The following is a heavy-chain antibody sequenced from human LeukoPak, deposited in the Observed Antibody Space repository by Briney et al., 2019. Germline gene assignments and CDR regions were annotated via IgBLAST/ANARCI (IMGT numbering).Heavy chain of an antibody. J-gene: IGHJ4*02. CDR1: GGSVTSTNY. D-gene: IGHD2-2*01. CDR2: IYYSGTT. CDR3: AGGGYCSRTSCYAPLFDY. Sequence: SGTLSLTCGVSGGSVTSTNYWTWVRQPPGKGLEWIGYIYYSGTTNYNPSLKSRVTISVDTSKSEFSLNLSSVTAADTAVYYCAGGGYCSRTSCYAPLFDYWGQGTLVTVSS. V-gene: IGHV4-4*02.